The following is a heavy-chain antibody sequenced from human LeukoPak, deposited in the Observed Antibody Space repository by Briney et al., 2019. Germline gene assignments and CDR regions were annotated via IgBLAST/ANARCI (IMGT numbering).Heavy chain of an antibody. CDR1: GFTFNRYE. Sequence: GGSLRLSCAASGFTFNRYEMNWVRQAPGKGLGWVSYISGSGSTIYYADSVKGRFTISRDNAKNSLYLQMNSLRAEDTAVYYCARGDGGYYYGMDVWGRGTTVTVSS. CDR3: ARGDGGYYYGMDV. V-gene: IGHV3-48*03. D-gene: IGHD5-24*01. J-gene: IGHJ6*02. CDR2: ISGSGSTI.